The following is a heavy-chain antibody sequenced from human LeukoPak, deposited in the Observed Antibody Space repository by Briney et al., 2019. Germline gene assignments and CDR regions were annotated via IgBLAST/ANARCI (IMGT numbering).Heavy chain of an antibody. CDR1: GYTFTSYA. Sequence: GASVKVSCKASGYTFTSYAMHWVRQAPGQRLEWMGWINAGNGNTKYSQKFQGRVTITRGTSASTAYMELSSLRSEDTAVYYCARRRCSSTSCSSAPLDYWGQGTLVTVSS. J-gene: IGHJ4*02. V-gene: IGHV1-3*01. D-gene: IGHD2-2*01. CDR2: INAGNGNT. CDR3: ARRRCSSTSCSSAPLDY.